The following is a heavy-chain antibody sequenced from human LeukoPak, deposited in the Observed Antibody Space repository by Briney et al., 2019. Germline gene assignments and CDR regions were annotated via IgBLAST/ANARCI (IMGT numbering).Heavy chain of an antibody. Sequence: ASVKVSCKASGYTFTSYGISWVRQAPGQGLEWMGCISAYNGNTNYAQKLQGRVTMTTDTSTSTAYMELRSLRSGDTAVYYCARDEIYCSSTSCPAWWGYWGQGTLVTVSS. CDR1: GYTFTSYG. J-gene: IGHJ4*02. CDR3: ARDEIYCSSTSCPAWWGY. CDR2: ISAYNGNT. D-gene: IGHD2-2*01. V-gene: IGHV1-18*01.